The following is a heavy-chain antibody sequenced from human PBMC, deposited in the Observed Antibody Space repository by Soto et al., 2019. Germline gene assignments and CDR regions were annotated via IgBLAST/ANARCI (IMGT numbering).Heavy chain of an antibody. CDR3: ARVDIVLVPAADHDY. Sequence: SVKVSCKASGGTFSSYAISWVRQAPGQGLEWMGGIIPIFGTANYAQKFQGRVTITADESTSTAYMELRSLRSDDTAVYYCARVDIVLVPAADHDYWRHGTLVTVSS. CDR2: IIPIFGTA. CDR1: GGTFSSYA. J-gene: IGHJ4*01. D-gene: IGHD2-2*01. V-gene: IGHV1-69*13.